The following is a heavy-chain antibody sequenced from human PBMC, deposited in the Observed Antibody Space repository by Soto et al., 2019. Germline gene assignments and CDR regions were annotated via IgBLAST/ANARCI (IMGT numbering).Heavy chain of an antibody. CDR3: SSPEALRGCDY. Sequence: AGGSLRLSCAASGFTFSSYAMSWVRQAPGKGQEWVSAISGSGGSTYYADSVKGRFTISRDNSKNTLYLQMNRLRDEDTHGYYGSSPEALRGCDYGCQGALEKVSS. D-gene: IGHD4-17*01. V-gene: IGHV3-23*01. CDR1: GFTFSSYA. J-gene: IGHJ4*03. CDR2: ISGSGGST.